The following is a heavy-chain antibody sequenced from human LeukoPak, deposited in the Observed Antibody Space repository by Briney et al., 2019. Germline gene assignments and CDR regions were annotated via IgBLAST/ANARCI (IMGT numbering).Heavy chain of an antibody. J-gene: IGHJ4*02. V-gene: IGHV1-69*06. D-gene: IGHD3-22*01. CDR2: IIPVFGTT. CDR3: ARCSPGDSSNFYAVLQY. Sequence: SVKVSCKASGGTFTSYAVSWVRLTPGQGLEWLGGIIPVFGTTTYAQKFQAKVTMTSDKSTNTAYLEISSLTSDDTAVYYCARCSPGDSSNFYAVLQYWGQGTQVTVST. CDR1: GGTFTSYA.